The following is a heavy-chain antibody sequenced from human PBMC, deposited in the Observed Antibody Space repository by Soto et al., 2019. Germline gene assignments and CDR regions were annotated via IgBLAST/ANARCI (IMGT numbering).Heavy chain of an antibody. V-gene: IGHV5-10-1*01. CDR3: ARQGTATTYYYYYGMDV. J-gene: IGHJ6*02. CDR1: GYSFTSYW. CDR2: IDPSDSYT. Sequence: RGESLKISCKGSGYSFTSYWISWVRQMPGKGLEWMGRIDPSDSYTNYSPSFQGHVTISADKSISTAYLQWSSLKASDTAMYYCARQGTATTYYYYYGMDVWGQGTTVTVS. D-gene: IGHD1-1*01.